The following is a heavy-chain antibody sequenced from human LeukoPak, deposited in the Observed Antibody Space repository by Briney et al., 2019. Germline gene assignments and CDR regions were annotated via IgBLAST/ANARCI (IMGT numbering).Heavy chain of an antibody. Sequence: PSETLSLTCAVYGGSFSGYYWSWIRQPPGKGLEWIGEINHSGSTNYNPSLKSRVTISVDTSKNQFSLKLSSVTAADTAVYYCARGRLHYDFWSGYLGAFDIWGQGTMVTVPS. CDR3: ARGRLHYDFWSGYLGAFDI. V-gene: IGHV4-34*01. CDR1: GGSFSGYY. J-gene: IGHJ3*02. CDR2: INHSGST. D-gene: IGHD3-3*01.